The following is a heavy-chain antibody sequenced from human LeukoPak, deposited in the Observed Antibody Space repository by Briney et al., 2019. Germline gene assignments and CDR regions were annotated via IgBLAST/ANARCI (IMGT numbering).Heavy chain of an antibody. Sequence: ASVKVPCKASGYTFTSYDINWVRQATGQGLEWMGWMNPNSGNTGYAQKLQGRVTMTTDTSTSTAYMELRSLRSDDTAVYYCARATYDAFDIWGQGTMVTVSS. CDR2: MNPNSGNT. CDR3: ARATYDAFDI. D-gene: IGHD5-12*01. V-gene: IGHV1-8*01. CDR1: GYTFTSYD. J-gene: IGHJ3*02.